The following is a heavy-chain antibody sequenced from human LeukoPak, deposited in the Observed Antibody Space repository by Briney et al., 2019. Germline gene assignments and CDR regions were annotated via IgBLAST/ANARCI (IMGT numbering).Heavy chain of an antibody. CDR2: INHSGST. CDR3: ARDRAGWQYYFDTSGDYYVGDSFDI. D-gene: IGHD3-22*01. J-gene: IGHJ3*02. Sequence: SETLSLTCAVYGGSFSGYYWTWIRQPPGKGLEWIGGINHSGSTGYNPSVKSRVTISVDPSKNQFSLKVSSVTAADTAVYYCARDRAGWQYYFDTSGDYYVGDSFDIWGQGTMVTVSS. V-gene: IGHV4-34*01. CDR1: GGSFSGYY.